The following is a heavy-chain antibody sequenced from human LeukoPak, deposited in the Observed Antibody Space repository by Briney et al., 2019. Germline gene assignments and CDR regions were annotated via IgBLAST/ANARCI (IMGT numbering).Heavy chain of an antibody. CDR2: IYYSGST. J-gene: IGHJ4*02. CDR3: ARGTRSSGLYY. Sequence: PSETLSLTCTVSGGSISSYYWSWIRQPPGKGLEWIGYIYYSGSTNYNPSLKSRVTISVDTSKNQFSLKLSSLTAADTAVYYCARGTRSSGLYYWGQGTLVTVSS. CDR1: GGSISSYY. D-gene: IGHD3-10*01. V-gene: IGHV4-59*01.